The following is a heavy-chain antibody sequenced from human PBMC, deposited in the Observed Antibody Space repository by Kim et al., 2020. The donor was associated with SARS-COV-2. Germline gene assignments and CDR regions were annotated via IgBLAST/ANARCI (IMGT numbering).Heavy chain of an antibody. V-gene: IGHV3-13*01. D-gene: IGHD6-13*01. J-gene: IGHJ3*02. Sequence: YPGPVKGRFTISRENAKNSLYLQMSGLRAGDTAVYYCAGGYSSSWCWAFDIWGQGTMVTVSS. CDR3: AGGYSSSWCWAFDI.